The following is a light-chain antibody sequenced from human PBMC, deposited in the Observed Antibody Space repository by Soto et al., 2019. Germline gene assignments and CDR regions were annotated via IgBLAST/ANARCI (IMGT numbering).Light chain of an antibody. CDR3: QQYNNWPPWT. CDR2: GAS. V-gene: IGKV3-15*01. Sequence: EIVMTQSPATLSVSPGERATLYCRASQSVSSNLAWYQQKPGQAPRLLIYGASTRATGIPARFSGSGSGTEFTLTISSLQSEDFAVYYCQQYNNWPPWTFGQGTKVE. CDR1: QSVSSN. J-gene: IGKJ1*01.